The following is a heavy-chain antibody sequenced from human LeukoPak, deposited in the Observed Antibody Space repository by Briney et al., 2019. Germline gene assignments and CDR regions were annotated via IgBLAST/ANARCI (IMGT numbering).Heavy chain of an antibody. CDR1: GYTFTSYG. CDR3: ATGFVSGVNCSSTSCPNWFDP. V-gene: IGHV1-69*05. J-gene: IGHJ5*02. D-gene: IGHD2-2*01. Sequence: SVKVSCKASGYTFTSYGISWVRQAPGQGLEWMGGIIPIFGTANYAQKFQGRVTITTDESTSTAYMELSRLRSDDTAVYYCATGFVSGVNCSSTSCPNWFDPWGQGTLVTVSS. CDR2: IIPIFGTA.